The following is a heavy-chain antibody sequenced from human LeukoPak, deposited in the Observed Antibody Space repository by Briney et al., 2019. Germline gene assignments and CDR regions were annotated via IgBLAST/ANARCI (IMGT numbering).Heavy chain of an antibody. CDR3: AKVREIGYSSGWYNFDY. CDR1: GYTFTSYY. J-gene: IGHJ4*02. Sequence: ASVKVSCKASGYTFTSYYMHWVRQAPGQGLEWMGIINPSGGSTSYAQKFQGRVTMTRDMSTSTAYMELSSLRSEDTAVYYCAKVREIGYSSGWYNFDYWGQGTLVTVSS. V-gene: IGHV1-46*01. CDR2: INPSGGST. D-gene: IGHD6-19*01.